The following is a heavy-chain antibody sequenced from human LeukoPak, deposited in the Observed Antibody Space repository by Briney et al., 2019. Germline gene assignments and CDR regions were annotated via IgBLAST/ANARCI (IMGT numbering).Heavy chain of an antibody. CDR1: GFTFSSYA. V-gene: IGHV3-49*04. Sequence: PGGSLRLSCAASGFTFSSYAMSWVRQAPGKGLEWVGFIRSKASGGTTEYTASVKGRFTISRDDSKSIAYLQMNSLITEDTAIYYCTRGYSIDYWGQGTQVTVSS. CDR2: IRSKASGGTT. CDR3: TRGYSIDY. J-gene: IGHJ4*02. D-gene: IGHD4-11*01.